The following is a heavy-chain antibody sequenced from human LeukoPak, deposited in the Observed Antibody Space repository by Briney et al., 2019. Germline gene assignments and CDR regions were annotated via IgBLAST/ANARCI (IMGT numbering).Heavy chain of an antibody. V-gene: IGHV3-33*01. CDR1: GFAFRSYG. CDR2: IWYDGRNK. J-gene: IGHJ6*02. Sequence: GGSLRLSCAASGFAFRSYGMHWVRQAPGKGLGWVAVIWYDGRNKYYADSVKGRFTISRDNSKNAMYLQMNSLRAEDTAVYYCASPNYGMDVWGQGTTVTVSS. CDR3: ASPNYGMDV.